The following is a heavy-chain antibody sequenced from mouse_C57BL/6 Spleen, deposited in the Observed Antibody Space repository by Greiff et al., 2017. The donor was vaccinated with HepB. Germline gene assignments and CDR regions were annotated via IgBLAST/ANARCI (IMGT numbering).Heavy chain of an antibody. CDR3: ARSDYGSSSAWFAY. Sequence: EVKLVESGPELVKPGASVKIPCKASGYTFTDYNMDWVKQSHGKSLEWIGDINPNNGGTIYNQKFKGKATLTVDKSSSTAYMELRSLTSEDTAVYYCARSDYGSSSAWFAYWGQGTLVTVSA. D-gene: IGHD1-1*01. J-gene: IGHJ3*01. CDR1: GYTFTDYN. CDR2: INPNNGGT. V-gene: IGHV1-18*01.